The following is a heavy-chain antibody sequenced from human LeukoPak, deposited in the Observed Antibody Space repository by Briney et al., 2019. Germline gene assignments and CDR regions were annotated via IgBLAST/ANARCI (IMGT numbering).Heavy chain of an antibody. J-gene: IGHJ4*02. Sequence: SETLSLTCTASGGSISGYYWSWIRQPPGKGLEWIGYIYYSGSTNYNPSLKSRVTISVDTSKNQFSLKLSSVTAADTAVYYCAAAAGSGCKGLFDYWGQGTLVTVSS. D-gene: IGHD6-13*01. V-gene: IGHV4-59*08. CDR2: IYYSGST. CDR3: AAAAGSGCKGLFDY. CDR1: GGSISGYY.